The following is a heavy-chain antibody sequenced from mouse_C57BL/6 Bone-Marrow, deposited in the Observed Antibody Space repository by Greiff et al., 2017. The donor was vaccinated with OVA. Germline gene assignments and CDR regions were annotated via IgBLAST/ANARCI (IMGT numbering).Heavy chain of an antibody. V-gene: IGHV1-80*01. CDR2: IYPGDGDT. J-gene: IGHJ3*01. CDR3: ARQLRLRPFAY. D-gene: IGHD3-2*02. Sequence: VQLQQSGAELVKPGASVKISCKASGYAFSSYRMNWVKQRPGKGLEWIGQIYPGDGDTNYNGKFKGKATLTADKSSSTAYMQLSSLTSEDSAVYFCARQLRLRPFAYWGQGTLVTVSA. CDR1: GYAFSSYR.